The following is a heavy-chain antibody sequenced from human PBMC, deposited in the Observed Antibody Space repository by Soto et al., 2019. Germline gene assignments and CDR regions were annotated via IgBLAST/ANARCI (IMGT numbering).Heavy chain of an antibody. Sequence: PSETLSLTCRASGYSVTSSDYYWAWIRQPPGKGLEGIGSMFYSGLTYYNPSLKSRVTLSVDTSKNQFSVMLNSVTAADTAVYYCAPLSVSLSGPYGIHVWGQGTTVTVSS. V-gene: IGHV4-39*01. CDR3: APLSVSLSGPYGIHV. CDR2: MFYSGLT. D-gene: IGHD2-15*01. CDR1: GYSVTSSDYY. J-gene: IGHJ6*02.